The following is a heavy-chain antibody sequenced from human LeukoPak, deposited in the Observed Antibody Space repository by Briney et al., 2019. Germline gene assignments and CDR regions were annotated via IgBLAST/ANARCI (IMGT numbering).Heavy chain of an antibody. CDR2: INHSGST. D-gene: IGHD3-10*01. Sequence: SETLSLTCAVYGGSFSGYYWSWIRQPPGKGLEWIGEINHSGSTNYNPSLKSRVTISVDPSKNQFSLRLSSVTAADTAVYYCARGRGFLTMVRGVIGLDYFDYWGQGTLVTVSS. CDR1: GGSFSGYY. J-gene: IGHJ4*02. CDR3: ARGRGFLTMVRGVIGLDYFDY. V-gene: IGHV4-34*01.